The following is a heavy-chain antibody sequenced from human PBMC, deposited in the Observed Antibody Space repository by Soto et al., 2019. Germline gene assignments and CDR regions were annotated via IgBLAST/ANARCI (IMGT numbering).Heavy chain of an antibody. CDR2: IYGDDDT. CDR3: ARSTLTTDYGF. Sequence: QIILKATAHTLAKPTQTLTLTCTFSGFSLTTNEVYVGWFLQPPRKALECLALIYGDDDTRYSPPLKSRLTLSKDTSKNLVVRTMSNMVPVDKATYYCARSTLTTDYGFWCQGKLVTVAS. V-gene: IGHV2-5*02. CDR1: GFSLTTNEVY. J-gene: IGHJ4*02. D-gene: IGHD3-22*01.